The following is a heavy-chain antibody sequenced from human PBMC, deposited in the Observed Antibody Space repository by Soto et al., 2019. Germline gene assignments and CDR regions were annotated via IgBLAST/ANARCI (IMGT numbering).Heavy chain of an antibody. CDR2: ISVYNGNK. CDR3: ARVAITLIRGLKVDFYSMDV. J-gene: IGHJ6*02. CDR1: GYTFNNYG. Sequence: QLVQSGGEVKEPGASVQVSCKASGYTFNNYGITWVRQAPGQGLEWLGWISVYNGNKNYAKKVQGRVSMTADTSTSTAHMELRSLQSDDTAAYFCARVAITLIRGLKVDFYSMDVWGQGTTVTVSS. V-gene: IGHV1-18*01. D-gene: IGHD3-10*01.